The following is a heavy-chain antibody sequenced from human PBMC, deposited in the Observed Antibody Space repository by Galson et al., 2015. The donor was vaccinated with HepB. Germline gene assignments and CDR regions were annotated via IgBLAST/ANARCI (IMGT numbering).Heavy chain of an antibody. CDR2: INSDGSST. J-gene: IGHJ4*02. CDR3: ARARAAAGTPFDY. V-gene: IGHV3-74*01. CDR1: GFTFSSYW. Sequence: SLRLSCAASGFTFSSYWMHWVRQAPGKGLVWVSRINSDGSSTSYADSVKGRFTISRDNAKNTLYLQMNSLRAEDTAVYYCARARAAAGTPFDYWGQGTLVTVSS. D-gene: IGHD6-13*01.